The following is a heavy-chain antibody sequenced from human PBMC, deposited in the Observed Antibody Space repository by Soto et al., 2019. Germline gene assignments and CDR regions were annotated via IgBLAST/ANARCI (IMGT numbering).Heavy chain of an antibody. J-gene: IGHJ6*02. CDR1: GFTFSSYG. V-gene: IGHV3-33*01. CDR2: IWYDGSNK. Sequence: LRLSCAASGFTFSSYGMHWVRQAPGKGLEWVAVIWYDGSNKYYADSVKGRFTISRDNSKNTLYLQMNSLRAEDTAVYYCARDPDIVVVPAAIRYYYYGMDVWGQGTTVTVSS. CDR3: ARDPDIVVVPAAIRYYYYGMDV. D-gene: IGHD2-2*02.